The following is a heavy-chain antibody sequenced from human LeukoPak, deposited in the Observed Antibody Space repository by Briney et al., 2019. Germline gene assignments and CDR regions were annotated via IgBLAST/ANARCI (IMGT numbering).Heavy chain of an antibody. Sequence: GGSLRLSCAASGFTFSDHHMDWVRQAPGKGLEWVGRSKDKANRYTTEYAASVKGRITISRDDSKKSVYLQMNSLKTEDTAVYYCAKKRSGSNYPFDYWGQGTLVTVSS. V-gene: IGHV3-72*01. D-gene: IGHD1-26*01. CDR3: AKKRSGSNYPFDY. CDR1: GFTFSDHH. J-gene: IGHJ4*02. CDR2: SKDKANRYTT.